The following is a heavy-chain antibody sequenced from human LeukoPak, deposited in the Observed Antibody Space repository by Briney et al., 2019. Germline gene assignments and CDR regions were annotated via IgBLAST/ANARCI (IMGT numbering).Heavy chain of an antibody. J-gene: IGHJ4*02. CDR1: GFTFSSYA. V-gene: IGHV3-23*01. CDR2: ISGSGGST. Sequence: GGSLRLSCAASGFTFSSYAMSWVRQAPGKGLEWVSAISGSGGSTYYADPVKGRFTISRDNSKNTLYLQMNSLRAEDTAVYYCAKDHDRAAAGTSDYWGQGTLVTVSS. D-gene: IGHD6-13*01. CDR3: AKDHDRAAAGTSDY.